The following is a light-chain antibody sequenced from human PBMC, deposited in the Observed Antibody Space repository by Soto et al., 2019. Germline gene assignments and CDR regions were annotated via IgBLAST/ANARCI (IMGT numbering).Light chain of an antibody. CDR1: ISDVGAYNS. Sequence: QSALALPASLSGSPGQSVTISCTGTISDVGAYNSVSWYQQHPDKAPQLMIYKGTQRPSGVSNRSSGSTSGNAASLTISGLQAGDEADYSCCSSAPESPYVFGTGTKVTVL. V-gene: IGLV2-23*01. CDR3: CSSAPESPYV. J-gene: IGLJ1*01. CDR2: KGT.